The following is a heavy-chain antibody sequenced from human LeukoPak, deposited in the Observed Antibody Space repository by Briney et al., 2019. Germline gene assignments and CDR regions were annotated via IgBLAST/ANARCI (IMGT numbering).Heavy chain of an antibody. J-gene: IGHJ4*02. Sequence: GGSLRLSCAASGFTFSSYAMHWVRQAPGKGLEWVAVISYDGSNKYYADSVKGRFTISRDNSKNTLYLQMNSLRAEDTAVYYCARGPSGYHSTGGQGTLVTVSS. CDR3: ARGPSGYHST. V-gene: IGHV3-30*04. CDR1: GFTFSSYA. CDR2: ISYDGSNK. D-gene: IGHD5-12*01.